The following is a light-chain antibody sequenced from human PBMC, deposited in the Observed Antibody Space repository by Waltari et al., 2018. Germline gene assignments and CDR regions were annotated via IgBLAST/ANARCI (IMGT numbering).Light chain of an antibody. CDR3: QQYNTYSS. J-gene: IGKJ2*03. CDR2: KAS. Sequence: DIQMTHSPPTLSQPDGDTTTITCRASQSISNYLAWYQQKPGKAPKLLIYKASSSGSGVPSRFSSSGSGTEFTLTISSLQPDDFATYYCQQYNTYSSFGQGTKLEIK. CDR1: QSISNY. V-gene: IGKV1-5*03.